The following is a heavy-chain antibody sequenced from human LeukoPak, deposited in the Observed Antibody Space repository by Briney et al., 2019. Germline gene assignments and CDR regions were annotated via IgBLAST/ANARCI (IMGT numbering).Heavy chain of an antibody. D-gene: IGHD2-2*01. CDR3: AKDLFVVVPAAMRVNFIGAFDI. V-gene: IGHV3-53*01. CDR2: HYSGGNT. CDR1: GVIVCSSY. J-gene: IGHJ3*02. Sequence: GGSLRLSCAASGVIVCSSYMNWVPQAPEKGLEWVSAHYSGGNTYYANPVAGRFTISRDNSKNTLYLQMNSLRAEDTAVYYCAKDLFVVVPAAMRVNFIGAFDIWGQGTMVTVSS.